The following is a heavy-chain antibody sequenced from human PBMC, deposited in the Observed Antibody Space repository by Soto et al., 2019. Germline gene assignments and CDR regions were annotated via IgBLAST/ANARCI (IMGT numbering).Heavy chain of an antibody. D-gene: IGHD3-9*01. J-gene: IGHJ4*02. CDR3: ARTYDDILTGEIDH. V-gene: IGHV3-74*01. CDR1: GFTFTNYW. CDR2: INSDGTTT. Sequence: EVRVVESGGGLVQPGGSLRLSCAAYGFTFTNYWMHWVRQAPGKGLVWVSRINSDGTTTNYADSVEGRFTISRDNTKNTLYLQMNSLSAEDTAVYFCARTYDDILTGEIDHWGQGTLVTVSS.